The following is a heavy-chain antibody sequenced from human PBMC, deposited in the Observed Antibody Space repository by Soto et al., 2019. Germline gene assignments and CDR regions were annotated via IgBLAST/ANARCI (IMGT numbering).Heavy chain of an antibody. D-gene: IGHD2-2*01. V-gene: IGHV3-23*01. CDR1: GFTFSNHA. J-gene: IGHJ4*02. CDR2: ISDSGST. Sequence: EVQLLESGGALVQPGGSLRLSCAASGFTFSNHAMNWVRQAPGKGLEWVSTISDSGSTYYADSVKGRFTISRDNSTNTLYLQMNSLRAEDTAVYYCARDPGGHYCTSTSCLYFFDHWGQGTRVIFSS. CDR3: ARDPGGHYCTSTSCLYFFDH.